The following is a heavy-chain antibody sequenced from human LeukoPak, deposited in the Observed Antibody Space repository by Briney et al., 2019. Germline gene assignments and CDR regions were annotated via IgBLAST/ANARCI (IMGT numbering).Heavy chain of an antibody. CDR3: ARGRVSCGGDCVLY. J-gene: IGHJ4*02. V-gene: IGHV1-8*01. CDR1: GYTFTSND. Sequence: ASVKVSCKASGYTFTSNDINWVRQATGQGLEWMGWMNPENGNTGYAEKFQGRVTMTRDTSINTAYMELSSLRSEDTAVYYCARGRVSCGGDCVLYWGQGTLVTVSS. CDR2: MNPENGNT. D-gene: IGHD2-21*02.